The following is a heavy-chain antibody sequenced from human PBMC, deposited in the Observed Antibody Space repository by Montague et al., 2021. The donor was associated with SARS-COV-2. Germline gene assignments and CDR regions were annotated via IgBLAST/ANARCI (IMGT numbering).Heavy chain of an antibody. Sequence: SETLSLTCAVYGGSLSGYYWGWIRQPPGEGLEWIAEISHSGSTSYNPSLKSRVTISVDTSKNQFSLKLSSATAADTAVYYCARGPYRLLFVPRYYGMDVWGQGTTVTVSS. V-gene: IGHV4-34*01. CDR3: ARGPYRLLFVPRYYGMDV. D-gene: IGHD2-2*01. CDR2: ISHSGST. CDR1: GGSLSGYY. J-gene: IGHJ6*02.